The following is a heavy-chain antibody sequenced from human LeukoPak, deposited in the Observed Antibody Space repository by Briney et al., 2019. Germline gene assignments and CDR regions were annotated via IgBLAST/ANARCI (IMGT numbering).Heavy chain of an antibody. D-gene: IGHD4/OR15-4a*01. CDR2: ISDNGGGR. V-gene: IGHV3-23*01. J-gene: IGHJ4*02. CDR1: GFIFRNYA. CDR3: AKESGALGAPLYDY. Sequence: GSLRLSCGASGFIFRNYAMSWVRQAPGEGLEWVXGISDNGGGRYYADSVKGRFTISRDNSKNMLYLQMNSLRAEDTAVYYCAKESGALGAPLYDYWGRGILVTASS.